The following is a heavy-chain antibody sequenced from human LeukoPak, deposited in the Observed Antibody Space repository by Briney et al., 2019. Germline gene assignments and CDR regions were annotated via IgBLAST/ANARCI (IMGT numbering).Heavy chain of an antibody. D-gene: IGHD3-10*01. CDR1: GGSFSGYY. Sequence: PSETLSLTCAVYGGSFSGYYWSWIRQPPGKGLEWIGEINHSGSTNYNPSLKSRVTISVDTSKNQFSLKLSSVTAADTAVYSCARGGGLLWFGELLTTNNWFDPWGQGTLVTVSS. CDR3: ARGGGLLWFGELLTTNNWFDP. J-gene: IGHJ5*02. V-gene: IGHV4-34*01. CDR2: INHSGST.